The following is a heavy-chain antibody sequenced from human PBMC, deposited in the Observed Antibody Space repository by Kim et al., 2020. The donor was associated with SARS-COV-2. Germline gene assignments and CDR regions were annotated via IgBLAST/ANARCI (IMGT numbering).Heavy chain of an antibody. CDR3: AKDPHYDFWSGYYFDY. V-gene: IGHV3-23*01. J-gene: IGHJ4*02. D-gene: IGHD3-3*01. Sequence: EKGRFTLPRDNTKNTLSLQMNSRRAEDTAVYYCAKDPHYDFWSGYYFDYWGQGTLVTVSS.